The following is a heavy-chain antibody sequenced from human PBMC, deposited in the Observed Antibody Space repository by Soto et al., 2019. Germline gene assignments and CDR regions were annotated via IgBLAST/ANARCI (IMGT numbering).Heavy chain of an antibody. Sequence: QVQLQESGPGLVKPLQTLSLTCTVSGDSLRFGGNYWSWIRQLPGKGLEWIGYINNAGSWSTYYNPSLKSRVTMAVDTSKNQFSLSLSSVTAADTAVYFCARDRTRLMPPRLDWGQGTLVTVSS. CDR2: INNAGSWST. D-gene: IGHD6-25*01. CDR3: ARDRTRLMPPRLD. V-gene: IGHV4-31*03. CDR1: GDSLRFGGNY. J-gene: IGHJ4*02.